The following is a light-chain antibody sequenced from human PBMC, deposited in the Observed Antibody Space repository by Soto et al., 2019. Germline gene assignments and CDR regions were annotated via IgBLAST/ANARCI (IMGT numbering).Light chain of an antibody. V-gene: IGLV1-47*01. CDR3: AAWDDNLSGFYV. CDR1: ASTIGRNY. CDR2: RNS. J-gene: IGLJ1*01. Sequence: QSVLTHSPSASWTTGQIVTISCSGSASTIGRNYVYWYQQLPGTAPKLLIYRNSQRPSGVPDRFSGSKSGTSASLAISGLRSEDEADYYCAAWDDNLSGFYVFGDGTKVT.